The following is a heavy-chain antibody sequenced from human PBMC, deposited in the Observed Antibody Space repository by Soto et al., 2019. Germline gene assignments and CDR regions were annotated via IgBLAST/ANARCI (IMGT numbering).Heavy chain of an antibody. D-gene: IGHD6-6*01. V-gene: IGHV3-33*01. CDR3: ASHEGYSSSEMDYYGMDV. J-gene: IGHJ6*02. Sequence: VQLVESGGGVVQPGRSLRLSWAASGFTFSSYGMHWVRQAPGKGLAWVAFIWYDGSNKYYADSVKGRFTISRDNSKNTLYLQMNSLRAEDTAVYYCASHEGYSSSEMDYYGMDVWGQGTTVTVSS. CDR1: GFTFSSYG. CDR2: IWYDGSNK.